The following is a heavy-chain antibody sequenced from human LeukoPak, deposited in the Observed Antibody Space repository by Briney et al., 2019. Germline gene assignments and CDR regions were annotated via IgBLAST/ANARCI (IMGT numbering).Heavy chain of an antibody. CDR3: ARAPRWGSFNY. D-gene: IGHD7-27*01. J-gene: IGHJ4*02. CDR2: ISYDGSNK. CDR1: GFTFNTYA. Sequence: GGSLRLSCAASGFTFNTYAMNWVRQAPGKGLEWVAVISYDGSNKYYADSVKGRFTISRDNSKNTLYLQMSSLRAEDTAVYYCARAPRWGSFNYWGQGTLVTVSS. V-gene: IGHV3-30*04.